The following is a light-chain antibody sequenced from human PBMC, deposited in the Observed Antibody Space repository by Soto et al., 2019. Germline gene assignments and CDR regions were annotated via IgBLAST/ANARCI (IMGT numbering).Light chain of an antibody. J-gene: IGKJ2*01. V-gene: IGKV3-15*01. Sequence: DIVMTQSPATLSVSPGERSTLSCRASQSVSSNLAWYQQKPGQAPRLLISGASTRPTVIQARFSGSGSGTEFTLTISSLQSEDFAVYYCQQYNYWPYTFGQGTKLEIK. CDR2: GAS. CDR1: QSVSSN. CDR3: QQYNYWPYT.